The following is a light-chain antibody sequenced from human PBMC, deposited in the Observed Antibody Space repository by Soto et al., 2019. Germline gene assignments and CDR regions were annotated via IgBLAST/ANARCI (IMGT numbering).Light chain of an antibody. CDR3: SSFAGSNLI. V-gene: IGLV2-8*01. CDR1: SGDVGAYKY. J-gene: IGLJ2*01. CDR2: GVN. Sequence: QSALTQPPSASGSPGQSVTISCTGTSGDVGAYKYVSWYQQHPGKAPKLMIYGVNKRPSGVPDRFSGSKSGSSASLTVSGLQAEDEADYYCSSFAGSNLIFGGGTQLTVL.